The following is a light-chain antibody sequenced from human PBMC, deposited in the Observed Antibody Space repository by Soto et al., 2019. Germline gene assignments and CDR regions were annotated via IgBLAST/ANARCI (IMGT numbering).Light chain of an antibody. CDR1: HDITSY. J-gene: IGKJ3*01. Sequence: DIQMTQSPSSLSASVGDRVTITCQASHDITSYLNWYQHKPGKAPKLLIYDGSILEAGVPSRFSGSGSGTDFTFTISSLQPEDVATYYCQKCYYLPIFGPGTRVDLK. CDR3: QKCYYLPI. CDR2: DGS. V-gene: IGKV1-33*01.